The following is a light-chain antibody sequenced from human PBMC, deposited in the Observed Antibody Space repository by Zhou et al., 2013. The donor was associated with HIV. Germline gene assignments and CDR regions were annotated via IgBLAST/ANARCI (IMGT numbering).Light chain of an antibody. V-gene: IGKV3-11*01. CDR2: GAS. CDR3: QQRSNGIT. CDR1: QTLDTN. J-gene: IGKJ5*01. Sequence: IVMTQSPATLSLAPGETATLSCRASQTLDTNLAWYQQRPGQAPRLLIFGASTRATGIPARFSGSGSGTDFTLTISSLEPEDFAVYYCQQRSNGITFGQGTRLEIK.